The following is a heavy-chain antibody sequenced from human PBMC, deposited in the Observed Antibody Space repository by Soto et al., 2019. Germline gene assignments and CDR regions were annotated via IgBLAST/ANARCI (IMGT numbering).Heavy chain of an antibody. CDR2: ISYDGSNK. V-gene: IGHV3-30*18. J-gene: IGHJ4*02. CDR3: AKDRVPTAMVFGLVGLGNQYYFDY. Sequence: GGSLRLSCAASGFTFSSYGMHWVRQAPGKGLEWVAVISYDGSNKYYADSVKGRFTISRDNSKNTLYLQMNSLRAEDTAVYYCAKDRVPTAMVFGLVGLGNQYYFDYWGQGTLVTVSS. D-gene: IGHD5-18*01. CDR1: GFTFSSYG.